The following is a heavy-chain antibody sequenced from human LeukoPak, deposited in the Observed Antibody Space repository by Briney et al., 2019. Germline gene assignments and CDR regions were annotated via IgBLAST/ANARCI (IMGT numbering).Heavy chain of an antibody. CDR1: GFTFSSYG. CDR2: ISYDGSNK. J-gene: IGHJ3*02. Sequence: PGGSLRLPCAASGFTFSSYGMHWVRQAPGKGLEWVAVISYDGSNKYYADSVKGRFTISRDNSKNTLYLQMNSLRAEDTAVYYCAKEDIVVVPAALLGAFDIWGQGTMVTVSS. D-gene: IGHD2-2*01. CDR3: AKEDIVVVPAALLGAFDI. V-gene: IGHV3-30*18.